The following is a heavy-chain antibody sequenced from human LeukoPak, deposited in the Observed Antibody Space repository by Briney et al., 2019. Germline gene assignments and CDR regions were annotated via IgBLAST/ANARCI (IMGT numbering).Heavy chain of an antibody. CDR2: ISAYNGST. V-gene: IGHV1-18*01. CDR3: ARDLYDYVWGSYRYMSWFDP. J-gene: IGHJ5*02. CDR1: GYTFTGYG. D-gene: IGHD3-16*02. Sequence: ASVKVSCKASGYTFTGYGISWVRQAPGQGLEWMGWISAYNGSTNYAQKLQGRVTMTTDTSTSTAYMELRSLRSDDTAVYYCARDLYDYVWGSYRYMSWFDPWGQGTLVTVSS.